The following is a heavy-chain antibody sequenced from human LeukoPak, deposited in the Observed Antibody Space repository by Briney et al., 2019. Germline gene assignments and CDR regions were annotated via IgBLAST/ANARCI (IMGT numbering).Heavy chain of an antibody. J-gene: IGHJ3*02. CDR2: IYSGGST. D-gene: IGHD2-21*02. CDR1: GFTVSSNY. CDR3: AREGGYCGGDCDGAFDI. V-gene: IGHV3-53*04. Sequence: GSLRLSCAASGFTVSSNYMSWVRQAPGKGLGWVSVIYSGGSTYYADSVKGRFTISRHNSKNTLYLQMNSLRAEDTAVYYCAREGGYCGGDCDGAFDIWGQGTMVTVSS.